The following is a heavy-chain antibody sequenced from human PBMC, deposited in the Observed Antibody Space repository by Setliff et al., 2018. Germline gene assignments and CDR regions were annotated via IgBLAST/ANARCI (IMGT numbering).Heavy chain of an antibody. D-gene: IGHD3-10*01. J-gene: IGHJ4*02. V-gene: IGHV1-69*10. CDR2: IIPILGIA. Sequence: SVKVSCKASGGTFSSYAISWVRQAPGQGLEWMGGIIPILGIANYAQKFQGRVTITADESTSTAYMELNSLESEDTAVYYCASPFYSGSLGPPFPPHYWGQGTLVTVSS. CDR3: ASPFYSGSLGPPFPPHY. CDR1: GGTFSSYA.